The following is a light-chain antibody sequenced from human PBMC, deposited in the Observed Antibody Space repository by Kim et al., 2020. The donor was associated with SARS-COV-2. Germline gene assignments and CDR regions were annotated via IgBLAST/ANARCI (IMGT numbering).Light chain of an antibody. CDR3: GTWDSSLSAGV. CDR2: DNK. V-gene: IGLV1-51*01. Sequence: GQKVTSSCSGSSSNIGNNYVAWYQQLPGTAPKLLIYDNKKRPSGIPDRFSGSKSGTSATLGITGLQTGDEADYYCGTWDSSLSAGVFGGGTQLTVL. CDR1: SSNIGNNY. J-gene: IGLJ3*02.